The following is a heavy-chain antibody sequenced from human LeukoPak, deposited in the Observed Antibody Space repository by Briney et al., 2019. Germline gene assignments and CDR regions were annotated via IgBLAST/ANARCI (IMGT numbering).Heavy chain of an antibody. CDR1: GGSISSGNYY. CDR3: ARERREVTMVRGVIATNWFDP. J-gene: IGHJ5*02. V-gene: IGHV4-61*02. Sequence: SQTLSLTCTVSGGSISSGNYYWSWIRQPAGKGLEWIGRIHTSGSTNYNPSLKSRVTISVDTSKNQFSLKLSSVTAADTAVYYCARERREVTMVRGVIATNWFDPWGQGTLVTVSS. D-gene: IGHD3-10*01. CDR2: IHTSGST.